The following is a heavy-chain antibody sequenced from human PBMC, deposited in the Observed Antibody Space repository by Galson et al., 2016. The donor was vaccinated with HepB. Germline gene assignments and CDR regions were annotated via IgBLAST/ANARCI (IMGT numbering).Heavy chain of an antibody. V-gene: IGHV3-53*01. Sequence: SLRLSCAASGFTVSSTCMTWVRQAPGKGLEGVSSIKGRFTISRDSSKNSLYLQMNSLRAEDTAVYYCARGLTVVAPIKRAYLDLWGRGTLVSVSS. CDR1: GFTVSSTC. CDR2: I. D-gene: IGHD4-23*01. CDR3: ARGLTVVAPIKRAYLDL. J-gene: IGHJ2*01.